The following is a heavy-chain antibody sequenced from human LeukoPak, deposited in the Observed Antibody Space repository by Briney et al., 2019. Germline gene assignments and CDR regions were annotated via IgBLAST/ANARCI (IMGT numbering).Heavy chain of an antibody. V-gene: IGHV3-7*01. CDR3: ARDSAGAWYGFDI. D-gene: IGHD6-19*01. CDR2: IRHDGLEK. J-gene: IGHJ3*02. CDR1: GFTFRASW. Sequence: GGSLRLSCAASGFTFRASWMTWVRQAPGKGLEWLANIRHDGLEKYYDDSVRGRFTISRDNAKNSLFLQMNSLRAEDTAVYYCARDSAGAWYGFDIWGQGTMVTVSS.